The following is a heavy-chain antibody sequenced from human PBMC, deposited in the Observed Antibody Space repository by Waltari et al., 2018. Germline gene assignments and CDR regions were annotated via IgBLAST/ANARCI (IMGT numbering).Heavy chain of an antibody. Sequence: EVQLVQAGGGMVRPGASLRLSSAPYGFPLNNYNMNWVRQAPGKGLQWVSYISSSTTTYYADYVKGRFTISRDNAKNSLYLQMNSLRAEDTALYYCARGRDGYIQDVFDIWGQGTMVSVSS. CDR2: ISSSTTT. CDR3: ARGRDGYIQDVFDI. J-gene: IGHJ3*02. CDR1: GFPLNNYN. D-gene: IGHD5-12*01. V-gene: IGHV3-48*01.